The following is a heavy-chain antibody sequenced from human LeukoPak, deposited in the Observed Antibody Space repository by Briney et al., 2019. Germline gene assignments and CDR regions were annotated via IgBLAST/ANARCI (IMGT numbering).Heavy chain of an antibody. CDR1: GGSFSGYY. V-gene: IGHV4-34*01. D-gene: IGHD6-13*01. CDR2: INHSGST. J-gene: IGHJ4*02. CDR3: ARHRREVEDAIAAAFDY. Sequence: PSETLSLTCAVYGGSFSGYYWSWICQPPGKGLEWIGEINHSGSTNYNPSLKSRVTISVDTSKNQFSLKLSSVTAADTAVYYCARHRREVEDAIAAAFDYWGQGTLVTVSS.